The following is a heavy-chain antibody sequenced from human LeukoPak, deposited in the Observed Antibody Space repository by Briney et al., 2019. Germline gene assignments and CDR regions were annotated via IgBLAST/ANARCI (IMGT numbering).Heavy chain of an antibody. CDR3: ARRYSSSFFDY. CDR1: GGSISSSSYY. CDR2: IYYSGST. Sequence: SETLSLTCTVSGGSISSSSYYWGWIRQPPGKGLEWIGSIYYSGSTYYNPSLKSRVTISVDTSKNQFSLKLSSVTAADTAVFYCARRYSSSFFDYWGQGTLVTVSS. D-gene: IGHD6-13*01. J-gene: IGHJ4*02. V-gene: IGHV4-39*01.